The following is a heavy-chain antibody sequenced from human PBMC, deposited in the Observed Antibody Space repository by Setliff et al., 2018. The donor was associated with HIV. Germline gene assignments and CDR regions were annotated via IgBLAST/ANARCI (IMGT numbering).Heavy chain of an antibody. CDR1: GFTFSSYA. Sequence: GSLRLSCVGSGFTFSSYAMHWVRQSPGKELEWIGGINHSGSTNYNPSLKSRVAISVDTSKNQFSLKVTSVTAADTALYYCARQFGSGYYFDYWGQATLVTVSS. V-gene: IGHV4-34*01. CDR3: ARQFGSGYYFDY. J-gene: IGHJ4*02. CDR2: INHSGST. D-gene: IGHD3-22*01.